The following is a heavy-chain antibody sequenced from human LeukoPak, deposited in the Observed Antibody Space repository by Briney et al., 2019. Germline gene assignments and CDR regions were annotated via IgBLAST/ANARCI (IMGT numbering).Heavy chain of an antibody. Sequence: SVKVSCKASGGTFRSYVISWVRQAPGQGLEWMGGIIPIFGTANYTQKFQGRVTITADESTSTAYMELSSLRSADTAVYYCASTTPPPIAAPGTRGLGYYGMDVWGQGTTVTVSS. J-gene: IGHJ6*02. CDR2: IIPIFGTA. CDR1: GGTFRSYV. D-gene: IGHD6-13*01. V-gene: IGHV1-69*13. CDR3: ASTTPPPIAAPGTRGLGYYGMDV.